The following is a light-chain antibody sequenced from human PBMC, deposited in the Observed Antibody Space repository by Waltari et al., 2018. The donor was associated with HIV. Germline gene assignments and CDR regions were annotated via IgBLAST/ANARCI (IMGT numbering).Light chain of an antibody. J-gene: IGLJ3*02. CDR1: SGSLASNY. V-gene: IGLV6-57*01. CDR2: EDN. CDR3: QSYDRNSQV. Sequence: NFMLAQPHSVSESPGKTITISCTRPSGSLASNYMQCYQRPPGSPPATVISEDNRRPSGVPDRFSGSIDSSSNSASLTISGLKTEDEADYYCQSYDRNSQVFGGGTKLTVL.